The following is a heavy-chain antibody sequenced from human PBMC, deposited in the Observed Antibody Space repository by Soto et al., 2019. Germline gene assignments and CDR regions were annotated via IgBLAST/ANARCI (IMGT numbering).Heavy chain of an antibody. V-gene: IGHV4-39*01. CDR1: GASVTSSTYY. J-gene: IGHJ6*02. CDR2: IYYSGST. CDR3: ANDYGDYKSYYGMDV. D-gene: IGHD4-17*01. Sequence: QLQLQESGPGLVKPSETLSLTCTVSGASVTSSTYYWGWIRQPPGKGLEWIGSIYYSGSTYYNPSLRSRVTIYVDTSKNQVSLKLTSVTAADTAVYYCANDYGDYKSYYGMDVWGQGTTVTVSS.